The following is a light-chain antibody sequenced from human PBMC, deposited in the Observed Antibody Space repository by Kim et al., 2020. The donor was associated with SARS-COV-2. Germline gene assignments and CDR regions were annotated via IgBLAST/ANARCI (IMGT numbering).Light chain of an antibody. CDR2: SKN. CDR3: SAWDSSLSAWV. V-gene: IGLV10-54*01. CDR1: SNVGVNQG. J-gene: IGLJ3*02. Sequence: RHTAKTTCTGNSNVGVNQGAAWLQQYKGHPPKLLSSSKNNRPAGISERFAASGSGNTDSLTITGLQPGDEADYYCSAWDSSLSAWVFGGGTQLTVL.